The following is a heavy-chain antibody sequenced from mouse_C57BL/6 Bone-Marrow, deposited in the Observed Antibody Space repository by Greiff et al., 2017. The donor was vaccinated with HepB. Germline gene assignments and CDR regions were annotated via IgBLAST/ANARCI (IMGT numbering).Heavy chain of an antibody. D-gene: IGHD2-14*01. CDR1: GFTFSTSG. J-gene: IGHJ2*01. CDR2: INTGGTYT. V-gene: IGHV5-6*01. CDR3: ARDRFDYYFDY. Sequence: EVKLVESGGDLVKPGGSLKLSCVTSGFTFSTSGMSWVRQTPDKRLEWVATINTGGTYTYYPDRVKGRFTISKDTAKSTLFLQMSSLKSEDTAIYYCARDRFDYYFDYWGQGTTLTVSS.